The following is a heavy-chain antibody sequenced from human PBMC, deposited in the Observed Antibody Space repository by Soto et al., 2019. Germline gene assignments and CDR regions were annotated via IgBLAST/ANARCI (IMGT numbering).Heavy chain of an antibody. CDR1: GYTFTSYD. J-gene: IGHJ6*02. D-gene: IGHD6-13*01. Sequence: ASVKVSCKASGYTFTSYDMHWVRQAPGQRLEWMGWINAGNGNTKYSQKFQGRVTITRDTSASTAYMELSSLRSEDTAVYYCARDPGIAAAGYYYYYGMDVWGQGTTVTVSS. V-gene: IGHV1-3*01. CDR2: INAGNGNT. CDR3: ARDPGIAAAGYYYYYGMDV.